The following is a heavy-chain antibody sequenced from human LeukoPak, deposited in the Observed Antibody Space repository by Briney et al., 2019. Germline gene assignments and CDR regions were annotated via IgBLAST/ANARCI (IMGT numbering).Heavy chain of an antibody. V-gene: IGHV1-69*04. J-gene: IGHJ6*01. D-gene: IGHD2-2*01. Sequence: GASVKVSCKASGCTFTSYAISWVRQAPGQGLEWMGRIIPIRGRASYAQKFQGRVTITTDKSTSTDYMELSSLRSEDTAVYYCARQGTTSRDNVVVPAAIMYYYGMDVWGQGTTVTVS. CDR2: IIPIRGRA. CDR1: GCTFTSYA. CDR3: ARQGTTSRDNVVVPAAIMYYYGMDV.